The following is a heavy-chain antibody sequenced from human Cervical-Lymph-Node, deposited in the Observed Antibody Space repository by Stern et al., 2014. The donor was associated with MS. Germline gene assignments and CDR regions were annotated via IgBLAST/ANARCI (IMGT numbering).Heavy chain of an antibody. D-gene: IGHD1-1*01. CDR2: ISGSGDST. V-gene: IGHV3-23*04. J-gene: IGHJ5*01. CDR3: VKANWKGYRRCFDP. Sequence: EDQLVESGGGLVQPGGSLRLSCAASGFLFSSYAMSWVRQAPGKGLEWVSGISGSGDSTYYADSVKGRFTISRDSSTNTVYLQMHSLRAEDTAVYYCVKANWKGYRRCFDPWGQGTLVTVSS. CDR1: GFLFSSYA.